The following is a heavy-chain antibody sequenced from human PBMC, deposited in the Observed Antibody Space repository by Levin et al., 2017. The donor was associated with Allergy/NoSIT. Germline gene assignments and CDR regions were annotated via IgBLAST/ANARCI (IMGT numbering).Heavy chain of an antibody. CDR3: ARVATYYDILTGYPDY. D-gene: IGHD3-9*01. V-gene: IGHV3-11*05. CDR2: ISSSSSYT. Sequence: GESLKISCAASGFTFSDYYMSWIRQAPGKGLEWVSYISSSSSYTNYADSVKGRFTISRDNAKNSLYLQMNSLRAEDTAVYYCARVATYYDILTGYPDYWGQGTLVTVSS. CDR1: GFTFSDYY. J-gene: IGHJ4*02.